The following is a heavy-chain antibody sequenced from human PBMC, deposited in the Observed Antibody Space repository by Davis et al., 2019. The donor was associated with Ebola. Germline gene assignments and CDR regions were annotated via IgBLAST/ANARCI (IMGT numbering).Heavy chain of an antibody. CDR2: IYYSGST. Sequence: PSETLSLTCTVSGGFISSYYWSWIRQPPGKGLEWIGYIYYSGSTNYNPSLKSRVTISVDTSKNQFSLKLSSVTAADTAVYYCAGQGDAAAGTIDYWGQGTLVTVSS. J-gene: IGHJ4*02. V-gene: IGHV4-59*01. D-gene: IGHD6-13*01. CDR1: GGFISSYY. CDR3: AGQGDAAAGTIDY.